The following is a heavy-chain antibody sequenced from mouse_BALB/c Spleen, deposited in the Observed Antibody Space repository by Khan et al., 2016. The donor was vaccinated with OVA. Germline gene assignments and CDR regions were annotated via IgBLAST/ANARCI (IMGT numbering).Heavy chain of an antibody. CDR1: GFNIKDTY. CDR2: ITPANGNT. V-gene: IGHV14-3*02. D-gene: IGHD2-3*01. CDR3: VRPPYDPRNFDV. J-gene: IGHJ1*01. Sequence: EVQLQESGAELVKPGASVKLSCTASGFNIKDTYIHWVKQRPKQGLEWIGRITPANGNTEYDPKFQGKATMRADTSSNTAYLQLSSLTSGDTAVYYCVRPPYDPRNFDVWGAGTTVTVSS.